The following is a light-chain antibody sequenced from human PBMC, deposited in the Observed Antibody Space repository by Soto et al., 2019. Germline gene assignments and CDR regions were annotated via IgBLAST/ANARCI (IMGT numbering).Light chain of an antibody. J-gene: IGKJ1*01. CDR2: GAS. CDR3: QQTYNLPRT. CDR1: LTIGDS. V-gene: IGKV1-39*01. Sequence: DIQMTQSPSALSASVGDRVTITCRASLTIGDSLSWFQQKVGKPPTLLIYGASALHSGVQARFSGSGSGTDFTLTINNMQREDFATYYCQQTYNLPRTVGQGTK.